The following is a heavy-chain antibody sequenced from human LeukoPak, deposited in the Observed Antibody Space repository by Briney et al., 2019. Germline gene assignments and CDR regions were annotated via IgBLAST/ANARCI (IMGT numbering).Heavy chain of an antibody. V-gene: IGHV4-59*01. CDR1: GGSFSGYY. CDR2: IYYSGST. D-gene: IGHD3-10*01. J-gene: IGHJ4*02. CDR3: ARDFPPYYYGSGSYYNV. Sequence: SETLSLTCAVYGGSFSGYYWSWIRQPPGKGLEWIGYIYYSGSTNYNPSLKSRVTISVDTSKNQFSLELSSVTAADTAVYYCARDFPPYYYGSGSYYNVWGQGTLVTVSS.